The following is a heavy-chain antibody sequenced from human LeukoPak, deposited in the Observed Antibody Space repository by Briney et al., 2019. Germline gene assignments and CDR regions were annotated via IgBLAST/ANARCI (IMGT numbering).Heavy chain of an antibody. D-gene: IGHD3-22*01. CDR2: IYYSGST. Sequence: KPGGSLRLSCAASGFTFSDYYMSWIRQPPGKGLEWIGSIYYSGSTFYNPSLKSRVTISVDTSKNQFSLNLSSVTAADTAVYYCARRGSSGYYLHVDFWGQGTLVTVSS. CDR1: GFTFSDYY. J-gene: IGHJ4*02. V-gene: IGHV4-39*01. CDR3: ARRGSSGYYLHVDF.